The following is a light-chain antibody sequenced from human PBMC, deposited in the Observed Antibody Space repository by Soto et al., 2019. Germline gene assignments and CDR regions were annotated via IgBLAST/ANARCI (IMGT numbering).Light chain of an antibody. J-gene: IGKJ5*01. CDR2: GAS. CDR1: QSVSSSY. Sequence: EIVLTQSPCTLSLSPGERATLSCRASQSVSSSYLAWYQQKPGQAPRLLMYGASTRATGIPVRFSGSGSRTEFTLTISSLQPEDFAVYYCQHYNNWPLTFGQGTRLEIK. V-gene: IGKV3-15*01. CDR3: QHYNNWPLT.